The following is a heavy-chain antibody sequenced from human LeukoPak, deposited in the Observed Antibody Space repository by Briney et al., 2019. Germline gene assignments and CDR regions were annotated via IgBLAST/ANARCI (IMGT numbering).Heavy chain of an antibody. CDR2: ISSSSSTI. CDR1: RFTFSSYS. V-gene: IGHV3-48*04. Sequence: GGSLRLSCAASRFTFSSYSMNWVRQAPGKGLEWVSYISSSSSTIYYADSVKGRFTISRDNAKNSLYLQMNSLRAGDTAVYYCAKGLDIVVSWGQGTLVTVSS. J-gene: IGHJ5*02. CDR3: AKGLDIVVS. D-gene: IGHD2-2*03.